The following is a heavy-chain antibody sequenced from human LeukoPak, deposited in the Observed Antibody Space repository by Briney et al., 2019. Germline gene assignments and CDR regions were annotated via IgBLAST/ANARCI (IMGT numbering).Heavy chain of an antibody. V-gene: IGHV1-2*02. CDR1: GYTFTGYY. D-gene: IGHD3-22*01. CDR2: INPNSGGT. Sequence: ASVKVSCKASGYTFTGYYMHWVRQAPGQGLEWMGWINPNSGGTNYAQKFQGRVTMTRDTSISTAYMELSRLRSDDTAVYYCARDFPYYYDSSGYYEFDYWGQGTLVTVSS. CDR3: ARDFPYYYDSSGYYEFDY. J-gene: IGHJ4*02.